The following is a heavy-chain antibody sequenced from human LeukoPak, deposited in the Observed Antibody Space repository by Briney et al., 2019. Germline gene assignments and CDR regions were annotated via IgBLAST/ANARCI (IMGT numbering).Heavy chain of an antibody. J-gene: IGHJ4*02. Sequence: SETLSLTCTVSGGSISSYYWSWIRQPPGKGLEWIGYIYYSGSTNYNPSLKSRVTISVDTSKNQFSLKLSSVTAADTAVYYCARQVRSSSDFFDYWGQGTLVTVSS. CDR1: GGSISSYY. V-gene: IGHV4-59*08. CDR2: IYYSGST. D-gene: IGHD6-6*01. CDR3: ARQVRSSSDFFDY.